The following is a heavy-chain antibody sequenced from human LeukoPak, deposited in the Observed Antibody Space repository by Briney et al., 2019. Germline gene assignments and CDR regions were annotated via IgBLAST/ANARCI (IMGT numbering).Heavy chain of an antibody. CDR3: AKRGLSRSSGYYYDY. CDR2: IRYDGSNK. Sequence: PGGSLRLSCAASGFTFSSYGMHWVRQAPGKGLEWVAFIRYDGSNKYYADSVKGRFTISRDNSKNTLYLQMNSLRAEDTAVYYCAKRGLSRSSGYYYDYWGQGTLVTVPS. CDR1: GFTFSSYG. V-gene: IGHV3-30*02. J-gene: IGHJ4*02. D-gene: IGHD3-22*01.